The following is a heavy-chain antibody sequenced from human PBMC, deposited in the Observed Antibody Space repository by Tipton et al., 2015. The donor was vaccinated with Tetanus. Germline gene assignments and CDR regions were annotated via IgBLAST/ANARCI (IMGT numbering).Heavy chain of an antibody. V-gene: IGHV3-74*01. CDR1: GFTFSHYW. D-gene: IGHD5-18*01. J-gene: IGHJ4*02. CDR2: IHSDGITA. Sequence: SLRLSCATSGFTFSHYWIHWVRQAPGMGLVWVSRIHSDGITASYADSVKGRFTISRDNAKNTVSLQMNSLRAEDTAVYYCTRVATTAMVTGFDFWGQGTLVTVSS. CDR3: TRVATTAMVTGFDF.